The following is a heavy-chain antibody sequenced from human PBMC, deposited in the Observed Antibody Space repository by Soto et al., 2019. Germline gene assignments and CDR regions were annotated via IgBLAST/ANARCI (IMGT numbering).Heavy chain of an antibody. CDR3: ARERAGDYVLG. J-gene: IGHJ4*02. Sequence: EVQLVESGGGLVQPGGSLRLSCAASAFTFSSYGMNWVRQAPGKGLEWVSYISGSSTTIHYADSVKGRFTVSRDNAKNSLYLQMNSLRAEDTAVYYCARERAGDYVLGWGQGTLVTVSS. D-gene: IGHD4-17*01. CDR2: ISGSSTTI. V-gene: IGHV3-48*01. CDR1: AFTFSSYG.